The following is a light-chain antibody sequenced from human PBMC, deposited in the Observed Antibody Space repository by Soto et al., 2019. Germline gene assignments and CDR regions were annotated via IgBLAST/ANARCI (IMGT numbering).Light chain of an antibody. V-gene: IGLV1-40*01. CDR3: QSYDSSLSGYV. CDR1: SSNIGAGYD. J-gene: IGLJ1*01. Sequence: QSVLTQPPSVSGAPGQRLTISCTGSSSNIGAGYDVHWYQQLPGTAPKLLIYGNNNRPSGVPDRFSGSKSGTSASLAITGLQAEDEADYYCQSYDSSLSGYVFGTGTKVTVL. CDR2: GNN.